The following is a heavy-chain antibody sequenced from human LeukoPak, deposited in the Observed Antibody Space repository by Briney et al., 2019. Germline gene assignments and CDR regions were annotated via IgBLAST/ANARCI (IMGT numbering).Heavy chain of an antibody. CDR3: ARPSNVLLWFGELSPIDY. D-gene: IGHD3-10*01. V-gene: IGHV1-3*01. CDR2: INAGNGNT. J-gene: IGHJ4*02. CDR1: GYTFTSYA. Sequence: ASVKVSCKASGYTFTSYAMHWVRQAPGQRLEWMGWINAGNGNTKYSQKFQGRVTITRDTSASTAYMELSSLRSEDTAVYYCARPSNVLLWFGELSPIDYWGQGTLDTVSS.